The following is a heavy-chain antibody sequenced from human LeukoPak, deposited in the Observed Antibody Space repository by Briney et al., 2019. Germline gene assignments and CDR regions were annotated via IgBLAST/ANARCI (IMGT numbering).Heavy chain of an antibody. J-gene: IGHJ5*02. D-gene: IGHD3-22*01. V-gene: IGHV1-2*02. CDR1: GYTFTGYY. CDR3: ARDYYDSSGRKFDP. CDR2: INPNSGGT. Sequence: ASVKVSCKVSGYTFTGYYMHWVRQAPGQGLEWMGWINPNSGGTNYAQKFQGRVTMTRDTSISTAYMELSRLRSDDTAVYYCARDYYDSSGRKFDPWGQGTLVTVSS.